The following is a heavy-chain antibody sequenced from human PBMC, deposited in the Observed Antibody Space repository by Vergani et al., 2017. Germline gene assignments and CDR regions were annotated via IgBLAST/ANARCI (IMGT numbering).Heavy chain of an antibody. V-gene: IGHV3-74*02. CDR2: INSDGSST. Sequence: VQLVESGGGLVQPGGSLRLSCAASGFTFSSYWMHWVRQAPGKGLVWVSRINSDGSSTSYADSVKGRFTISRDNAKNTLYLQMNSLRAEDTAVYYCASVSRKTGETGTPRDRGYYYGMDVWGQGTTVTVSS. J-gene: IGHJ6*02. D-gene: IGHD3-16*01. CDR1: GFTFSSYW. CDR3: ASVSRKTGETGTPRDRGYYYGMDV.